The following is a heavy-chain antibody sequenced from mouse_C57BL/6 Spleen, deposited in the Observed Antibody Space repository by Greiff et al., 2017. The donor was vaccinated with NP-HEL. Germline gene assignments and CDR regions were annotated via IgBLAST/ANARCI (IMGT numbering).Heavy chain of an antibody. D-gene: IGHD1-1*01. CDR1: GFTFSSYA. CDR2: ISDGGSYT. V-gene: IGHV5-4*01. Sequence: EVMLVESGGGLVKPGGSLKLSCAASGFTFSSYAMSWVRQTPEKRLEWVATISDGGSYTYYPDNVKGRFTISRDNAKNNLYLQMSHLKSEDTAMYYCARDRAYGSSFFDYWGQGTTLTVSS. CDR3: ARDRAYGSSFFDY. J-gene: IGHJ2*01.